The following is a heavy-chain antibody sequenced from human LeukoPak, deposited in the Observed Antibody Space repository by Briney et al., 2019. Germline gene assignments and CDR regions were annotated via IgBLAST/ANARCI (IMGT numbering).Heavy chain of an antibody. Sequence: GGSLRLSCAASGFTFGSYAMSWVRQAPGKGLEWVSAISGSGGSTYYADSVKGRFTISRGNSKSTLYLQMNSLRGEDTAVYYCARDRGVASAGFYYYYMDVWGKGTTVTVSS. J-gene: IGHJ6*03. CDR2: ISGSGGST. CDR1: GFTFGSYA. V-gene: IGHV3-23*01. CDR3: ARDRGVASAGFYYYYMDV. D-gene: IGHD3-10*01.